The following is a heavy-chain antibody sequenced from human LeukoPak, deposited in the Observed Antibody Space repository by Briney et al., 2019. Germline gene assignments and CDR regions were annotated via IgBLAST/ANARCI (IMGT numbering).Heavy chain of an antibody. J-gene: IGHJ6*04. CDR3: ARMDYGPYYYYGMDV. Sequence: SETLSLTCAVYGGSFSGYYWSWIRQPPGKGLEWIGEINHSGSTNYNPSLKSRVTISVDTSRNQFSLKLSSVTAADTAVYYCARMDYGPYYYYGMDVWGKGTTVTVSS. CDR1: GGSFSGYY. CDR2: INHSGST. D-gene: IGHD4-17*01. V-gene: IGHV4-34*01.